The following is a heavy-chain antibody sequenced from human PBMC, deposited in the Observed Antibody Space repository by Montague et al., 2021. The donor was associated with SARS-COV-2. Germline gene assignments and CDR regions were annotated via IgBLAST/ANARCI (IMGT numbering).Heavy chain of an antibody. CDR3: AGGPTRDSREKGGMDV. V-gene: IGHV3-13*01. D-gene: IGHD1/OR15-1a*01. Sequence: SLRLSCAASGFTFRRYDMHWVRQTTGKGLGWVPIIGTAGDTYYAASVKGRFTISREDAKNSLYLQMNSLRVGDTAVYYCAGGPTRDSREKGGMDVWGQGTTVIVSS. J-gene: IGHJ6*02. CDR1: GFTFRRYD. CDR2: IGTAGDT.